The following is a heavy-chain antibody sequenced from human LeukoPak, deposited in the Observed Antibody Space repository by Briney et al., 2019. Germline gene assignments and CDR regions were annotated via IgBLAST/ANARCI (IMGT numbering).Heavy chain of an antibody. CDR3: TRRPYSSSWYYFDY. CDR2: ISSSGSTI. V-gene: IGHV3-48*04. J-gene: IGHJ4*02. CDR1: GFTFSSYA. Sequence: GGSLRLSCAAPGFTFSSYAMSWVRQAPGKGLEWVSYISSSGSTIYYADSVKGRFTISRDNAKNSLYLQMSSLRVEDTAVYYCTRRPYSSSWYYFDYWGQGTLVTVSS. D-gene: IGHD6-13*01.